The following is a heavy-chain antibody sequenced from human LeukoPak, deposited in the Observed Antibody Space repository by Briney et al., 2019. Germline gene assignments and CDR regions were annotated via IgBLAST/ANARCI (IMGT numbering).Heavy chain of an antibody. Sequence: SETLSLTCLVSGGSMSSYFWSWIRQPAGKGLEWIGRFYSSGNNNYNPSLRSRVTMSADTSKNQFSMELTSVTAADTAVYYCARDSPFYYYGSGSPNWFDPWGQGTLVTVSS. D-gene: IGHD3-10*01. CDR1: GGSMSSYF. V-gene: IGHV4-4*07. CDR2: FYSSGNN. CDR3: ARDSPFYYYGSGSPNWFDP. J-gene: IGHJ5*02.